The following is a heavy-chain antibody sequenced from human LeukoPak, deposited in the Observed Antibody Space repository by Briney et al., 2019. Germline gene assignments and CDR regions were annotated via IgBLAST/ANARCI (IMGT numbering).Heavy chain of an antibody. CDR2: ISSSSSYI. V-gene: IGHV3-21*01. D-gene: IGHD5-12*01. CDR1: GFTFSSYS. CDR3: ARDKGGYEPIDY. Sequence: GGSLRLSCAASGFTFSSYSMNWVRQAPGKGLEWVSSISSSSSYIYYADSVKGRFTISRDNAKNSLHLQMNSLRAEDTAVYYCARDKGGYEPIDYWGQGTLVTVSS. J-gene: IGHJ4*02.